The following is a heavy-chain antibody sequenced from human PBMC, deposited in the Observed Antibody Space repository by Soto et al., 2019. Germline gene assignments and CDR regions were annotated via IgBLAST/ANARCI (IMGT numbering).Heavy chain of an antibody. D-gene: IGHD6-13*01. CDR1: GYTFTGYY. V-gene: IGHV1-2*02. CDR2: INPNSGGT. CDR3: ARTYSSSWETALGYFDY. J-gene: IGHJ4*02. Sequence: QVQLVQSGAEVKKPGASVKVSCKASGYTFTGYYMHWVRQAPGQGLEWMGWINPNSGGTDYAQKXXXXXXXXXXXXXXXXXXXXXXXXXDDTAVYFCARTYSSSWETALGYFDYWGQGTLVTVSS.